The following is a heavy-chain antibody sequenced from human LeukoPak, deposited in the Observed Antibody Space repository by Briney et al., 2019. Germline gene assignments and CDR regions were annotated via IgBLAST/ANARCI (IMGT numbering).Heavy chain of an antibody. Sequence: SETLSLTCTVSGGSITSSSYYWSWIRQPPGKGLEWIGYIYYSGSTNYNPSLKSRVTISVDTSKSQFSLKVSSVTAADTAVYYCTSGSYSYYYMDVWGKGTTVTVSS. CDR2: IYYSGST. V-gene: IGHV4-61*01. D-gene: IGHD1-26*01. CDR1: GGSITSSSYY. J-gene: IGHJ6*03. CDR3: TSGSYSYYYMDV.